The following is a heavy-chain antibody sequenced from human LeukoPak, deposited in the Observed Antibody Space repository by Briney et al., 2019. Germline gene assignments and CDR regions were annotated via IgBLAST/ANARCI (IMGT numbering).Heavy chain of an antibody. V-gene: IGHV1-46*01. J-gene: IGHJ6*02. CDR3: ASPWELRTSYYYYGMDV. CDR2: INPSGGST. Sequence: ASVKVSCKASRYTFTSYYMHWVRQAPGQGLEWMGIINPSGGSTSYAQKFQGRVTMTRDTSTSTVYMELSSLRSEDTAVYYCASPWELRTSYYYYGMDVWGQGTTVTVSS. CDR1: RYTFTSYY. D-gene: IGHD1-26*01.